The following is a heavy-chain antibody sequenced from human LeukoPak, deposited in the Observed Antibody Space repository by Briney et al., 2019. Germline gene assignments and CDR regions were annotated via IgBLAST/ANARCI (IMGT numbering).Heavy chain of an antibody. V-gene: IGHV1-18*01. CDR3: ARDRQCGY. Sequence: VASVKVSCKASGYTFTSYGISWVRQAPGQGLEWMGWISPYNGNTNYAPKLQGRLTMTTDTSTSTAYMELRSLRSDDTALYYCARDRQCGYWGRGTLVTVSS. D-gene: IGHD2-21*01. J-gene: IGHJ4*02. CDR1: GYTFTSYG. CDR2: ISPYNGNT.